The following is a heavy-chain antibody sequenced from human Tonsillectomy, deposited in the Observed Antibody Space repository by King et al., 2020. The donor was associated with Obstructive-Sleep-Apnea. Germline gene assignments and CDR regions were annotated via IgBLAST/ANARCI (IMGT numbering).Heavy chain of an antibody. CDR1: GGSITSRDYY. CDR2: IHYSGST. D-gene: IGHD3-9*01. J-gene: IGHJ6*02. Sequence: QLQESGPGLVRPSETLSLTCTVSGGSITSRDYYWGWIRQPPGKGLEWIASIHYSGSTYYNPSLKSRVAMSVDTSKNQFSLRLSSVTAADTAVYFCARQAMTGYYSSYYSAMDVWGQGTTVTVSS. CDR3: ARQAMTGYYSSYYSAMDV. V-gene: IGHV4-39*01.